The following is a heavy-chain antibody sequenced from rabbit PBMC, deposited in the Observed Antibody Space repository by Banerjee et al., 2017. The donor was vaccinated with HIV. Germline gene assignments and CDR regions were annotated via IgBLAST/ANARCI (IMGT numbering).Heavy chain of an antibody. D-gene: IGHD1-1*01. CDR3: ARDGASGYNFNL. Sequence: QSLEESGGDLVKPGASLTLTCKASGFSFSSGYDMCWVRQAPGKRLEWIACIDTGSSGRTYYASWAKGRFTISKTSSTTVTLQMTSLTAADTATYFCARDGASGYNFNLWGPGTLVTVS. V-gene: IGHV1S40*01. CDR2: IDTGSSGRT. CDR1: GFSFSSGYD. J-gene: IGHJ4*01.